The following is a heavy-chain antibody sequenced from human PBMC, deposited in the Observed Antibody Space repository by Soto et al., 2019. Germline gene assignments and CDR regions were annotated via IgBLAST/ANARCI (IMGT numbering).Heavy chain of an antibody. J-gene: IGHJ4*02. Sequence: QVQLQESGPGLVKPSETLSLTCTVSGGSISSYYWSWIRQPAGKGLAWIGRIYTSGSTNYNPSLKSRVTMSVDTSKNQCSLKLSSVTAADTAVYYCAATVTPQTVEIDYWGQGTLVTVSS. CDR1: GGSISSYY. CDR2: IYTSGST. D-gene: IGHD4-17*01. V-gene: IGHV4-4*07. CDR3: AATVTPQTVEIDY.